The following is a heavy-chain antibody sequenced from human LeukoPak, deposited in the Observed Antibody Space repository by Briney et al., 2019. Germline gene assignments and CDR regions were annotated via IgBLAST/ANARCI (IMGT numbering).Heavy chain of an antibody. Sequence: GASVKVSCKASGYTFTNYAMNWVRQAPGQGLEWMGWINTNTGRPTYAQGFTGRFVFSLDTSVSTAYLQISSLKAEDTAVYYCARQGPGYCSSTSCYGVDYWGQGTLVTVSS. V-gene: IGHV7-4-1*02. CDR1: GYTFTNYA. CDR2: INTNTGRP. J-gene: IGHJ4*02. CDR3: ARQGPGYCSSTSCYGVDY. D-gene: IGHD2-2*01.